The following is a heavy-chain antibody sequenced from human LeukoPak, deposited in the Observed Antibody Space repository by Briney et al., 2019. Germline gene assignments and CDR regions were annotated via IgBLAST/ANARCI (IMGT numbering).Heavy chain of an antibody. CDR3: ARLLSGTTLDY. CDR1: GASISSYY. V-gene: IGHV4-59*08. J-gene: IGHJ4*02. D-gene: IGHD4-17*01. CDR2: IYYSGIT. Sequence: SETLSLTCTVSGASISSYYWSWIPQPPGKGLEWIGYIYYSGITNYNPSLKSRVTMSVDTSKTQFSLRLSSVTAADTAVYYCARLLSGTTLDYWGQGTLVTVSS.